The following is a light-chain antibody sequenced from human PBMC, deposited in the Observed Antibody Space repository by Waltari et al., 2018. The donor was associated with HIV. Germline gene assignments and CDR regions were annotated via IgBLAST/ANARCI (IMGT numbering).Light chain of an antibody. CDR3: SSYTTSSTWV. J-gene: IGLJ3*02. Sequence: QSAPTQPASVSGSPGQSITISCTGTSSDVGDYYSVSWYQLHPGKAPKLMIYEVSNRPSGVSNRFSGSKSGNTASLTISGLQAEDEADYYCSSYTTSSTWVFGGGTTLTVL. CDR2: EVS. V-gene: IGLV2-14*01. CDR1: SSDVGDYYS.